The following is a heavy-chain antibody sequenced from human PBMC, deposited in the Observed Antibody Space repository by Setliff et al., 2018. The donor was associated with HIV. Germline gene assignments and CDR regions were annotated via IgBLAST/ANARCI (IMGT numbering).Heavy chain of an antibody. J-gene: IGHJ3*02. CDR3: TTLVGANPYHDAFDI. CDR1: GFTFNKAW. CDR2: IKSERDGGTT. Sequence: GGSLRLSCAASGFTFNKAWMSWVRQAPGKGLEWVGRIKSERDGGTTDYAAPVKGRFTISTDDSKNTLYLEMNSLKTEDTAMYYCTTLVGANPYHDAFDIWGHGTMVTVSS. D-gene: IGHD1-26*01. V-gene: IGHV3-15*01.